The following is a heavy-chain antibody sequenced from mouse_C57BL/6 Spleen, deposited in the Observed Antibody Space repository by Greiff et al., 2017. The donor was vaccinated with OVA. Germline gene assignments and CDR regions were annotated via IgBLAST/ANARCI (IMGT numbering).Heavy chain of an antibody. CDR2: IYPGDGDT. V-gene: IGHV1-80*01. CDR1: GYAFSSYW. Sequence: VQLQQSGAELVKPGASVKISCKASGYAFSSYWMNWVKQRPGKGLEWIGQIYPGDGDTTYNGKFKGKATLTADKSSSTAYMQLSSLTSEDSAVYFCARDGYDVGSFDYWGQGTTLTVSS. J-gene: IGHJ2*01. D-gene: IGHD2-2*01. CDR3: ARDGYDVGSFDY.